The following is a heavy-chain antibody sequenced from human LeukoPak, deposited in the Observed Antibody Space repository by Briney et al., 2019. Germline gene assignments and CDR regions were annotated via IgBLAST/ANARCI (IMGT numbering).Heavy chain of an antibody. CDR2: INPNSGGT. V-gene: IGHV1-2*02. CDR3: ARGSSSSEALTY. J-gene: IGHJ4*02. D-gene: IGHD6-6*01. Sequence: ASVKVSCKASGYTFTGYYIHWVRQAPGQGLEWMGWINPNSGGTNYAQKFQGRVTVTRDTSINTAYMELSRLRSDDTAVYYCARGSSSSEALTYWGQGTLVTVSS. CDR1: GYTFTGYY.